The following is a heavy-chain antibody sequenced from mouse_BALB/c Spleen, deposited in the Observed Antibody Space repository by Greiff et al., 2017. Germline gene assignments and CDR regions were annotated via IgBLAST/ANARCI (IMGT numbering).Heavy chain of an antibody. V-gene: IGHV14-1*02. CDR1: GFNIKDYY. J-gene: IGHJ1*01. CDR3: APYYYGSSYEYFDV. D-gene: IGHD1-1*01. Sequence: EVQLQESGAELVRPGALVKLSCKASGFNIKDYYMHWVKQRPEQGLEWIGWIDPENGNTIYDPKFQGKASITADTSSNTAYLQLSSLTSEDTAVYYCAPYYYGSSYEYFDVWGAGTTVTVSS. CDR2: IDPENGNT.